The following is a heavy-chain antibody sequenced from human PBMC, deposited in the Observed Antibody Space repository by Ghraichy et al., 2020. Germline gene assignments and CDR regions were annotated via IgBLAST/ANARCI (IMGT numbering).Heavy chain of an antibody. CDR1: GGSISSGGYY. J-gene: IGHJ4*02. D-gene: IGHD3-22*01. CDR3: ARGIVVVTVFDY. CDR2: IYYSGST. V-gene: IGHV4-31*03. Sequence: LSLTCTVSGGSISSGGYYWSWIRQHPGKGLEWIGYIYYSGSTYYNPSLKSRVTISVDTSKNQFSLKLSSVTAADTAVYYCARGIVVVTVFDYWGQGTLVTVSS.